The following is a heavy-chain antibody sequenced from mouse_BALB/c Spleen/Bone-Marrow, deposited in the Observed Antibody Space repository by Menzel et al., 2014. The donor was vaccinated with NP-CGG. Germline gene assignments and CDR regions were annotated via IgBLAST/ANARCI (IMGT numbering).Heavy chain of an antibody. V-gene: IGHV1-14*01. CDR2: INPYNDGT. J-gene: IGHJ2*01. Sequence: VHVKQSGPELVKPGASVKMSCKASGYTFTSYVMHWVKQKPGQGLEWIGYINPYNDGTKYNEKFKGKATLTSDKSSSKANMELSNLTSEDSAAYFCERLDHKYEDYWGQGTTLTVSS. CDR3: ERLDHKYEDY. CDR1: GYTFTSYV. D-gene: IGHD5-1-1*01.